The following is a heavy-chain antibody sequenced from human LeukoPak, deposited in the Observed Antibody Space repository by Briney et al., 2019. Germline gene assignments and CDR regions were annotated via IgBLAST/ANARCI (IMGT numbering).Heavy chain of an antibody. CDR3: ARDYRGYDSNDLDY. Sequence: GGSLRLSCAASGFTFSSYWMHWVRQAPGKGLVWVSRINSDGSSTRYADSVKGRFTISRENSKNTLYLQMNSLRAEDTAVYYCARDYRGYDSNDLDYWGQGTLVTVSS. CDR1: GFTFSSYW. CDR2: INSDGSST. V-gene: IGHV3-74*01. D-gene: IGHD5-12*01. J-gene: IGHJ4*02.